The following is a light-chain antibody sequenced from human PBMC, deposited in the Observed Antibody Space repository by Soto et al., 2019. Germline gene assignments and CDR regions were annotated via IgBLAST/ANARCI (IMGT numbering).Light chain of an antibody. J-gene: IGKJ3*01. CDR1: QIVSNF. CDR2: DAS. CDR3: QQRSNLPRT. Sequence: EIVLTQSPVTLSLSPGERATLSCSASQIVSNFLGWYQQKPGQAPRLLIYDASNRATAIPARFSGSGSGTDFTLTINSLEPEDFAVYYCQQRSNLPRTFGPGTIVDVK. V-gene: IGKV3-11*01.